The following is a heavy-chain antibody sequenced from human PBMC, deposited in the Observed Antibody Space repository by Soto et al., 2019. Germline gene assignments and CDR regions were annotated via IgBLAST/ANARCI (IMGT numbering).Heavy chain of an antibody. CDR1: GFTFSSYA. V-gene: IGHV3-23*01. Sequence: EVQLLESGGGLVQPGGSLRLSCAASGFTFSSYAMSWVRQAPGKGLEWVSAISGIGGSTYYADSVKGRFTISRDNSKNTLYLQMNSLRAEDTALYYCAKDAASGITSFDLWGRGTLVTVSS. CDR2: ISGIGGST. CDR3: AKDAASGITSFDL. D-gene: IGHD3-3*01. J-gene: IGHJ2*01.